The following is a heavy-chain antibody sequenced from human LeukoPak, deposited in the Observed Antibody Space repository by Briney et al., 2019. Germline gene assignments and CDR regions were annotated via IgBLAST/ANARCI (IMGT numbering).Heavy chain of an antibody. CDR2: VSDSGGRT. CDR3: AKRGVIIRVFLVGYHKEAYYFDS. J-gene: IGHJ4*02. Sequence: GGSLRLSCAVSGITLSNYGMSWVRQAPGKGLEWVAGVSDSGGRTSYADSVKGRFTISRDNPKNTLYLQMNSLRAEDTAVYFCAKRGVIIRVFLVGYHKEAYYFDSWGQGALSPSP. D-gene: IGHD3-10*01. V-gene: IGHV3-23*01. CDR1: GITLSNYG.